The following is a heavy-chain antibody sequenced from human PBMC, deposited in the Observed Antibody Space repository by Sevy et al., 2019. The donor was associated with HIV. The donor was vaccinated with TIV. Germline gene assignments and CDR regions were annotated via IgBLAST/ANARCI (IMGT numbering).Heavy chain of an antibody. Sequence: ASVKVSCKASGYTFTGYYIHWVRQAPGQGLEWMGWINPNGGGTNYAQKFQGRVTMTGDRSISTAYMDLTRLRSDDTAVYYCSRSVYGSGTYLNDYWGQGTLVTVSS. D-gene: IGHD3-10*01. CDR2: INPNGGGT. V-gene: IGHV1-2*02. J-gene: IGHJ4*02. CDR1: GYTFTGYY. CDR3: SRSVYGSGTYLNDY.